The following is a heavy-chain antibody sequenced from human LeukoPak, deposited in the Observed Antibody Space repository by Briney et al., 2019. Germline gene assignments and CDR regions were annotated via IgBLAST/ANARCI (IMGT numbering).Heavy chain of an antibody. CDR1: GGSLSGYY. J-gene: IGHJ6*02. Sequence: PSETLSLTCAVYGGSLSGYYLSWIRQSPGKGLEWVANINEDGSETYYADRVKGRFNPYRDNAVSSLYLQMSSLSAEDTAVYSCASVPSYSSAINPWSWGPNPASYNHAMDVWGQGTTVTISS. CDR2: INEDGSET. D-gene: IGHD2-21*01. V-gene: IGHV3-7*01. CDR3: ASVPSYSSAINPWSWGPNPASYNHAMDV.